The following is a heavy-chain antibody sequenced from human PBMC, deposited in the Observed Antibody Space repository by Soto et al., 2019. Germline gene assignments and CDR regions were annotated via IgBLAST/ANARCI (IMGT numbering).Heavy chain of an antibody. D-gene: IGHD1-26*01. CDR1: GYTFTSYA. CDR3: ASRGELGFSFDF. CDR2: INGGNGNT. J-gene: IGHJ4*02. V-gene: IGHV1-3*01. Sequence: ASVKVSCXASGYTFTSYAMHWVRQAPGQRLEWMGWINGGNGNTKYSKKFQGRVTITRDTSANTAYMELSSLRSEDTAVYYCASRGELGFSFDFWGQGTLVTVS.